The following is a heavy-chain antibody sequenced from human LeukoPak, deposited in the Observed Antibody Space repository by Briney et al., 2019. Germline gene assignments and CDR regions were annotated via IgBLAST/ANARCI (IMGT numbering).Heavy chain of an antibody. CDR1: GFTFSSYS. CDR2: ISSSSTI. D-gene: IGHD6-6*01. V-gene: IGHV3-48*02. J-gene: IGHJ4*02. CDR3: ARDPAYSSSFFDY. Sequence: GGSLRLSCAASGFTFSSYSMNWVRQAPGKGLEWVSYISSSSTIYYADSVKGRFTISRDNAKNSLYLQMNSLRDEDTAVYYCARDPAYSSSFFDYWGQGTLVTVSS.